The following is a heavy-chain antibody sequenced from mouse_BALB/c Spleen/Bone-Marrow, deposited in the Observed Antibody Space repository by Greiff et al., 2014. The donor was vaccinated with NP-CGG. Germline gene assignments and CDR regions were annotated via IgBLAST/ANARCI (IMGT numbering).Heavy chain of an antibody. CDR2: IYPYNGGT. V-gene: IGHV1S29*02. CDR1: GYTFTDYN. CDR3: ARPFITTASWFAY. J-gene: IGHJ3*01. Sequence: VQLQQSGPELVKPGASVKISCKASGYTFTDYNMHWVKQSHGKSLEWIGYIYPYNGGTGYNQKFKSKATLTVDNSSSAAYMELRCLTSEDFSVYFCARPFITTASWFAYWGQGTLVTVSA. D-gene: IGHD1-2*01.